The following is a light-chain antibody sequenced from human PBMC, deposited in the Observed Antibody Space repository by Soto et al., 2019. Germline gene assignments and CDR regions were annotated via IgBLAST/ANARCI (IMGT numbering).Light chain of an antibody. Sequence: EIVMTQSPATLSVSPGERATLSCRASQSVGSNLAWYQQKRGQAPRLLIYGASTRATGIPARFSGSGSGTEFTLMINNLQSEDFAVYYCQQHYDWPRTFGQGTKVEIK. CDR3: QQHYDWPRT. CDR2: GAS. CDR1: QSVGSN. J-gene: IGKJ1*01. V-gene: IGKV3-15*01.